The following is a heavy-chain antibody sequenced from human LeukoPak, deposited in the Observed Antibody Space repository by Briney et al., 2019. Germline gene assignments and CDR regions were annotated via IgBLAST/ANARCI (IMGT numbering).Heavy chain of an antibody. Sequence: ASVKVSCKASGYTFTGYYMHWVRQAPGQGLEWMGWINPNSGGTNYAQKFQGRVTMTRDTSISTAYMELSRLRSDDTAVYYCARDHAEWLPNWFDPWGQGTLVTVSS. D-gene: IGHD3-3*01. CDR3: ARDHAEWLPNWFDP. V-gene: IGHV1-2*02. CDR1: GYTFTGYY. CDR2: INPNSGGT. J-gene: IGHJ5*02.